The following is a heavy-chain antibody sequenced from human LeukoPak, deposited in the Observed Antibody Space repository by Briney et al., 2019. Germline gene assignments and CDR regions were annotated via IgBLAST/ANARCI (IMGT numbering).Heavy chain of an antibody. CDR2: ISDSGDST. Sequence: GGSLRLSRAASGFTFSTYAMNWVRQAPGKGLEWVSTISDSGDSTYYADSVKGRFTISRDNSRNTVYLQMNSLTVEDTAVYYCAKAQWLVHDAFNIWGQGTMVTVSS. CDR1: GFTFSTYA. CDR3: AKAQWLVHDAFNI. V-gene: IGHV3-23*01. J-gene: IGHJ3*02. D-gene: IGHD6-19*01.